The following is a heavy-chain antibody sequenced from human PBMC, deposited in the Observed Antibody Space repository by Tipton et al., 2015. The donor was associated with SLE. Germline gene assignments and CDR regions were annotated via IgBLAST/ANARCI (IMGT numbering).Heavy chain of an antibody. CDR2: ISYDGSNK. D-gene: IGHD6-13*01. Sequence: SLRLSCAASGFTFSTYAMHWVRQAPGKGLEWVAVISYDGSNKYYADSVKGRFTIFRDNSKNTLYLQMNSLRAEDTAVYYCARDLGIALYGMDVWGQGTTVTVSS. V-gene: IGHV3-30*04. J-gene: IGHJ6*02. CDR3: ARDLGIALYGMDV. CDR1: GFTFSTYA.